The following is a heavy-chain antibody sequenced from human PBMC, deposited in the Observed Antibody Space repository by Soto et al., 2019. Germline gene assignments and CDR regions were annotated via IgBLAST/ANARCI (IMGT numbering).Heavy chain of an antibody. D-gene: IGHD5-12*01. Sequence: GXTLVNPTQTLTXTCTFSRFSFTTAGVAVVWIRQTPGGALEWLTLIYYNDDRRFSPSLKTRLTITGDTSKNQVVLSLTNVEPGDTATYFCAHSDGGYEIIYFDFWGQGIPVTVSS. V-gene: IGHV2-5*01. CDR1: RFSFTTAGVA. J-gene: IGHJ4*02. CDR3: AHSDGGYEIIYFDF. CDR2: IYYNDDR.